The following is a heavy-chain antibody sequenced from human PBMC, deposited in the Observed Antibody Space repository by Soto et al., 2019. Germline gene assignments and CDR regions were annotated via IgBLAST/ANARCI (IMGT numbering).Heavy chain of an antibody. J-gene: IGHJ4*02. Sequence: ASVKVSCKVSGYSFSEMSMHWVRQTPEKGLEWMGSFDGEDGQTMYAQKFRGRVTMTEDTSADTAYMELSRLGSDHTAVYYCGIPGAMGYPVYWYQGSRVTVSS. CDR2: FDGEDGQT. CDR1: GYSFSEMS. V-gene: IGHV1-24*01. D-gene: IGHD5-18*01. CDR3: GIPGAMGYPVY.